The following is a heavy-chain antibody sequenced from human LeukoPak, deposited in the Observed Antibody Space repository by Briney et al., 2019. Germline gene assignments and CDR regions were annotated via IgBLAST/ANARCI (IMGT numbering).Heavy chain of an antibody. J-gene: IGHJ4*02. CDR1: GGSISSYY. V-gene: IGHV4-59*08. CDR3: ARWSGWNDPYYFDY. D-gene: IGHD1-1*01. CDR2: IYYSGST. Sequence: SENLSLTCTVSGGSISSYYWSWIRQPPGKGLEWIGHIYYSGSTNYNPSLKSRVTISVDTSKKQMSLTLSSVTAAETAVYYCARWSGWNDPYYFDYWGQGTLVTVSS.